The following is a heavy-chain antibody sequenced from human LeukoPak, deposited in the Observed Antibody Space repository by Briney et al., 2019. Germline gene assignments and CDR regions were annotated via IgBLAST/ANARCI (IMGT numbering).Heavy chain of an antibody. CDR2: ISYDGSNK. CDR3: AKSVLGYCSGGSCGRMDV. V-gene: IGHV3-30*18. Sequence: GRSLRLSCAASGFTFSSYAMHWVRQAPGKGLEWVAVISYDGSNKYYADSVKGRFTISRDNSKNTLYLQMNSLRAEDTAVYYCAKSVLGYCSGGSCGRMDVWGQGTTVTVSS. D-gene: IGHD2-15*01. CDR1: GFTFSSYA. J-gene: IGHJ6*02.